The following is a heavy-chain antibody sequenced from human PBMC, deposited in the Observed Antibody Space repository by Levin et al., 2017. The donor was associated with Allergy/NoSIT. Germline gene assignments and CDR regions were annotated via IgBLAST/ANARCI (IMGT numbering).Heavy chain of an antibody. J-gene: IGHJ4*02. Sequence: GESLKIPCTASGFTFGDYAMSWVRQAPGKGLEWVGFIRNKVYGGTTEYAASVKGRFTISRDDSKSIAYLQMNSLKTEDTAVYYCTRDPVYCSGGSCMFYFDYWGQGTLVTVSS. D-gene: IGHD2-15*01. CDR1: GFTFGDYA. V-gene: IGHV3-49*04. CDR2: IRNKVYGGTT. CDR3: TRDPVYCSGGSCMFYFDY.